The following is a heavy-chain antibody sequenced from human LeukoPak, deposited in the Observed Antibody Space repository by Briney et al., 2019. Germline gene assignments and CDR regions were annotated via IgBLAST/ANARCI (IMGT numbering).Heavy chain of an antibody. D-gene: IGHD4-17*01. J-gene: IGHJ3*02. Sequence: SETLSLTCAVYGGSFSGYYWSWIRQPPGKGLEWIGEINHSGSTNYNPSLKSRVTISVDTSKNQFSLKLSSVTAADTAVYYCARSLTTVTIDAFDIWGQGTMVTVSS. V-gene: IGHV4-34*01. CDR1: GGSFSGYY. CDR2: INHSGST. CDR3: ARSLTTVTIDAFDI.